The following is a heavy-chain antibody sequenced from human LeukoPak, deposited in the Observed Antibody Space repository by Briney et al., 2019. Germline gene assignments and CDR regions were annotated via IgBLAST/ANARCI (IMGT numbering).Heavy chain of an antibody. Sequence: PGGSLRLSCAASGFTFSSYGMHWVRQAPGKGLEWVAVISYDGSNKYYADSVKGRFTISRDNSKNTLYLQMNSLRAEDTAVYYCATAPPTYYYDSSGHAYFDLWGRGTLVTVSS. CDR1: GFTFSSYG. CDR2: ISYDGSNK. CDR3: ATAPPTYYYDSSGHAYFDL. V-gene: IGHV3-30*03. J-gene: IGHJ2*01. D-gene: IGHD3-22*01.